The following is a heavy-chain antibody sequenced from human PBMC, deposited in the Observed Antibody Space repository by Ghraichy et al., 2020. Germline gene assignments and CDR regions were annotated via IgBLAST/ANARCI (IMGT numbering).Heavy chain of an antibody. D-gene: IGHD3-22*01. Sequence: GGSLRLSCAASGFTVSSNYMSWVRQAPGKGLEWVSVIYSGGSTYYADSVKGRFTISRDNSKNTLYLQMNSLRAEDTAVYYCARGPEVRHYYYDSSGYFPDWGQGTLVTVSS. V-gene: IGHV3-53*01. CDR1: GFTVSSNY. CDR2: IYSGGST. J-gene: IGHJ4*02. CDR3: ARGPEVRHYYYDSSGYFPD.